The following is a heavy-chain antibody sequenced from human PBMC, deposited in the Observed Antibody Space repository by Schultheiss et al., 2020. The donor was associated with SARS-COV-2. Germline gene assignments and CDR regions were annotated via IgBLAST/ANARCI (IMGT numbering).Heavy chain of an antibody. D-gene: IGHD3-22*01. CDR1: GFTFSSYW. J-gene: IGHJ4*02. CDR3: ARDTGDSSGLDY. V-gene: IGHV3-7*01. CDR2: IKQDGSEK. Sequence: GESLKISCAASGFTFSSYWMSWVRQAPGKGLEWVANIKQDGSEKYYVDSVKGRFTISRDNAKNSLYLQMNSLRAEDTAVYYCARDTGDSSGLDYWGQGTLVTVSS.